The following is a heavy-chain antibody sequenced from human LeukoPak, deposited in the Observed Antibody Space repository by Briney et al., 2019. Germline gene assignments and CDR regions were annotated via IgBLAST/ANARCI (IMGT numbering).Heavy chain of an antibody. J-gene: IGHJ5*02. D-gene: IGHD6-13*01. V-gene: IGHV3-23*01. Sequence: TGGSLRLSCAASGFTFSSYAMSWVRQAPGKGLEWVSAISGSGGSTYYADSVKGRFTISRDISKNTLYLQMNSLRVEDTAVYYCARGRGIAAARGVRPWGQGTLVTVSS. CDR2: ISGSGGST. CDR1: GFTFSSYA. CDR3: ARGRGIAAARGVRP.